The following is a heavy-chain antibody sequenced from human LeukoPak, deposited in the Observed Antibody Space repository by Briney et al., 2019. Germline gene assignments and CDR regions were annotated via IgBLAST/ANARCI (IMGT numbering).Heavy chain of an antibody. Sequence: ASVKVSCKASGGTFSSYAISWVRQAPGQGLEWMGGIIPIFGTANYAQKFQGRVTITADESTSTAYMELSSLRSEDTAVYYCAREPLGITGTPYYFDYWGQGTLVTVSS. D-gene: IGHD1-20*01. CDR3: AREPLGITGTPYYFDY. CDR2: IIPIFGTA. J-gene: IGHJ4*02. V-gene: IGHV1-69*13. CDR1: GGTFSSYA.